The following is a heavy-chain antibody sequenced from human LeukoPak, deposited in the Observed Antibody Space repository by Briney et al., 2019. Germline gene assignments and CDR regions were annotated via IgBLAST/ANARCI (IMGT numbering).Heavy chain of an antibody. Sequence: GGSLRLSCAASGFTFDDYAMHWVRQAPGKGLEWVSGISWNSGSIGYADSVKGRFTISRDNAKNSLYLQMNSLRAEDTAVYYCASQGYSGYGPWVDYWGQGTLVTVSS. CDR3: ASQGYSGYGPWVDY. CDR1: GFTFDDYA. J-gene: IGHJ4*02. V-gene: IGHV3-9*01. CDR2: ISWNSGSI. D-gene: IGHD5-12*01.